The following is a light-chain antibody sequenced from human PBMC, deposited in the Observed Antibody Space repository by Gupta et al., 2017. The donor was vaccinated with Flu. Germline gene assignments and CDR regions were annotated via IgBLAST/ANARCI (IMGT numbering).Light chain of an antibody. CDR3: QQSYEIPYT. CDR1: QSISSY. J-gene: IGKJ2*01. CDR2: AAS. Sequence: PYSLSASVGDRVTITCRASQSISSYLNWYQQRPAKAPKLLIYAASSLQSGVPSRFSGSASGTDFTLTISSLQPEDFATYYCQQSYEIPYTFGQGTKLEIK. V-gene: IGKV1-39*01.